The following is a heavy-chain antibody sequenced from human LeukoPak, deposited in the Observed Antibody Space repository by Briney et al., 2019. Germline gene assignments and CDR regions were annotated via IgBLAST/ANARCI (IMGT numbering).Heavy chain of an antibody. Sequence: GGSLRLSCAASGFTFSSYAMSWVRQAPGKGLEWVSAISGSGGSTYYAGSVKGRFTISRDNSKNTLYLQMNSLRAEDTAVYYCAKDPTPDYGDYRWGDNWFDPWGQGTLVTVSS. CDR3: AKDPTPDYGDYRWGDNWFDP. CDR2: ISGSGGST. J-gene: IGHJ5*02. D-gene: IGHD4-17*01. V-gene: IGHV3-23*01. CDR1: GFTFSSYA.